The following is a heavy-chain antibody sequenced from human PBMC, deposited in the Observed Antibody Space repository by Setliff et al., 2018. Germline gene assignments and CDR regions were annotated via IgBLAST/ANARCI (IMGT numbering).Heavy chain of an antibody. V-gene: IGHV4-34*01. D-gene: IGHD2-2*01. Sequence: LSLTCAVYGGSFSGYYWSWIRQPPGKGLEWIGEINHSGSTNYNPSLKSRVTISVDTSKNQFSLKLSSVTAADTAVYYCARKSRNIVVVPAAVIYYYYYYMDVWGKGTTVTVS. CDR3: ARKSRNIVVVPAAVIYYYYYYMDV. CDR1: GGSFSGYY. CDR2: INHSGST. J-gene: IGHJ6*03.